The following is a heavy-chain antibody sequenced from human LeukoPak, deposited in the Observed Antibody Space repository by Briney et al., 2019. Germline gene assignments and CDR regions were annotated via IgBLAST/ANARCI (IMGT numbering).Heavy chain of an antibody. J-gene: IGHJ6*02. V-gene: IGHV4-34*01. D-gene: IGHD2-21*02. CDR3: ARRSYCGGDCYMTLYGMDV. CDR1: GGSFSGYY. Sequence: SETLSFTGAVYGGSFSGYYWSWIRQPPGKGLEWIGEINHSGSTNYNPSLKSRVTISVDTSKNQFSLKLSSVTAADTAVYYCARRSYCGGDCYMTLYGMDVWGQGTTVTVSS. CDR2: INHSGST.